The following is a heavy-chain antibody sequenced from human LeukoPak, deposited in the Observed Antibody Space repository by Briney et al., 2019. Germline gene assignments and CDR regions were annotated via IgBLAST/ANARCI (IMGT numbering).Heavy chain of an antibody. D-gene: IGHD3-10*01. CDR2: IIYDGSRQ. Sequence: GGSLRLSCAASGFTFNGCGMHWVRQAPGKPLEWVAVIIYDGSRQYYTDSVKGRFTISRDNSKNTLFLQMNSLRAEDTAVYYCVKSSGTNDYGMAAWGQGTTVTVPS. V-gene: IGHV3-30*18. CDR3: VKSSGTNDYGMAA. CDR1: GFTFNGCG. J-gene: IGHJ6*02.